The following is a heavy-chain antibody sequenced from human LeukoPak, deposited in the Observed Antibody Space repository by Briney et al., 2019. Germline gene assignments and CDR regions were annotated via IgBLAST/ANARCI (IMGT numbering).Heavy chain of an antibody. CDR2: ISGGGGST. D-gene: IGHD1-20*01. J-gene: IGHJ4*02. CDR3: AKDRRITAPLFDY. V-gene: IGHV3-23*01. CDR1: GFTFTNYA. Sequence: GGSLRLSCAASGFTFTNYAMSWVRQAPGKGLEWVSTISGGGGSTFYADSVKGRFTISRDNSKNTLSLQRNSLRAEDTAVYYCAKDRRITAPLFDYWGQGTLVTVSS.